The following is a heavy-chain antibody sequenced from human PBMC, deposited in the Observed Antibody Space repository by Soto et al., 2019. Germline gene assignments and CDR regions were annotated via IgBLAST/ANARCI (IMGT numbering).Heavy chain of an antibody. J-gene: IGHJ6*02. CDR1: GFTFSSYG. Sequence: GSLRLSCAASGFTFSSYGMHWVRQAPGKGLEWVAVISYDGSNKYYADSVKGRFTISRDNSKNTLYLQMNSLRAEDTAVYYCAKDRVISMVRVNGGMDVWGQGTTVTVSS. D-gene: IGHD3-10*01. CDR3: AKDRVISMVRVNGGMDV. CDR2: ISYDGSNK. V-gene: IGHV3-30*18.